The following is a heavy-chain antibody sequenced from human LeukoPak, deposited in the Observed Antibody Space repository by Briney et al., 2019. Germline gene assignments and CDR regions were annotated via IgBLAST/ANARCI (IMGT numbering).Heavy chain of an antibody. V-gene: IGHV1-69*05. J-gene: IGHJ3*02. CDR2: IIPIFGTA. D-gene: IGHD6-13*01. CDR3: ARGGGIAATGVFDI. CDR1: GGTFSSYA. Sequence: SVKVSCKASGGTFSSYAISWVRQAPGQGLEWMGGIIPIFGTANYAQKFQGRVTITTDESTSTAYMELSSLRSEDTAVYYCARGGGIAATGVFDIWGQGTMVTVSS.